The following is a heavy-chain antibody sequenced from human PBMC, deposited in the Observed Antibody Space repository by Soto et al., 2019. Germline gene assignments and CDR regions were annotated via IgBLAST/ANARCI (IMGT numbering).Heavy chain of an antibody. J-gene: IGHJ5*02. V-gene: IGHV4-34*01. D-gene: IGHD2-2*01. Sequence: QVQLQQWGAGLLKPSETLSLTCAVYGGSFSGYYWSWIRQPPGKGLEWIGEINHSGSTNYNPSLKSRVTISVDTSKNQFSLKLSSVTAADTAVYYCARIGVVPAAMSWFDPWPGNPGHRLL. CDR3: ARIGVVPAAMSWFDP. CDR1: GGSFSGYY. CDR2: INHSGST.